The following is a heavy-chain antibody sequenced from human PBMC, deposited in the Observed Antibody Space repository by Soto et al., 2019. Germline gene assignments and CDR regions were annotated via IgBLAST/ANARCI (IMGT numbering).Heavy chain of an antibody. Sequence: ASETLSLTCTVSGGSISSYYWSWIRQPPGKGLEWIGYIYYSGSTNYNPSLKSRVTISVDTSKNQFSLKLSSVTAADTAVYYCARHLTGRGIAAAGTGVGYWGQGTLVTVSS. CDR1: GGSISSYY. J-gene: IGHJ4*02. V-gene: IGHV4-59*08. D-gene: IGHD6-13*01. CDR2: IYYSGST. CDR3: ARHLTGRGIAAAGTGVGY.